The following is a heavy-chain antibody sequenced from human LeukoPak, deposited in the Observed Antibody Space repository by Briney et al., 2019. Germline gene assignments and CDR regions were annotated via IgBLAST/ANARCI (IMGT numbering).Heavy chain of an antibody. J-gene: IGHJ4*02. D-gene: IGHD6-19*01. CDR2: INTNSGGT. CDR1: GYTFIGYY. V-gene: IGHV1-2*02. CDR3: ARVIGSGWFFDY. Sequence: GAAVRVSCKASGYTFIGYYIHWVRQAPGQGLEWMGWINTNSGGTNYAQKFQGRATITRDTSITTAYMELSGLRSDDTAVYYCARVIGSGWFFDYWGQGTLVTVSS.